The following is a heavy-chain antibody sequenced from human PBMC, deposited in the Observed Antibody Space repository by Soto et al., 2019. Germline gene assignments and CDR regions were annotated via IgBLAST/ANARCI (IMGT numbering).Heavy chain of an antibody. CDR1: GFRFAEYA. V-gene: IGHV3-43D*04. D-gene: IGHD3-16*01. J-gene: IGHJ6*02. CDR3: AKAYSLGTGRVSYAHGMDV. Sequence: PXGSLRLSCAASGFRFAEYAVHGVRQAPGKGLEWVALIIWDGSDVTYADSVKGRFTISRDDSKNSLYLQMNSLRREDTALYYCAKAYSLGTGRVSYAHGMDVWGQGTTVTVSS. CDR2: IIWDGSDV.